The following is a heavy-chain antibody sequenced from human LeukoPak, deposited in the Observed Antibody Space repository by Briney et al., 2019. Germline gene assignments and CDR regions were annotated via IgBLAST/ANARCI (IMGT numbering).Heavy chain of an antibody. D-gene: IGHD3-10*01. CDR1: GYTFTSYA. CDR2: INTNTGNP. J-gene: IGHJ6*03. Sequence: ASVKVSCKASGYTFTSYAMNWVRQAPGQGLEWMGWINTNTGNPTYAQGFTGRFVSSLDTSVSTAYLQISSLKAEDTAVYYCARDVTMVRGDYYYYMDVWGKGTTVTVSS. V-gene: IGHV7-4-1*02. CDR3: ARDVTMVRGDYYYYMDV.